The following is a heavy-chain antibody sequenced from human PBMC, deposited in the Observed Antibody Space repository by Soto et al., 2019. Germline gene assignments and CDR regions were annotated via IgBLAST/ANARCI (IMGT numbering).Heavy chain of an antibody. D-gene: IGHD6-6*01. CDR1: GFMFSDYA. V-gene: IGHV3-30-3*01. J-gene: IGHJ6*02. Sequence: GGSLRLSCAASGFMFSDYAMHWVRQAPGKGLEWVAVLSYDGSNKYYADSVKGRFTISRGNLKNTLYLQMNSLRAEDTAVYYCARGTQDNSSCKVVDVWGQGTTVSVS. CDR2: LSYDGSNK. CDR3: ARGTQDNSSCKVVDV.